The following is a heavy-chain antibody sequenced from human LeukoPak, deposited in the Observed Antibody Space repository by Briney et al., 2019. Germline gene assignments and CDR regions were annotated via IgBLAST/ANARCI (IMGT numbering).Heavy chain of an antibody. J-gene: IGHJ4*02. Sequence: TLPLTCTVSGGSISSGEYYWSWIRQPPGKGLEWIGYFSYTGSTYYNPSVKSRVSISVDTSKNQFSLKLTSVTAADTAVYYCARALSGYFYAFDSWGQGTLVTVSS. V-gene: IGHV4-30-4*01. CDR1: GGSISSGEYY. CDR3: ARALSGYFYAFDS. CDR2: FSYTGST. D-gene: IGHD2/OR15-2a*01.